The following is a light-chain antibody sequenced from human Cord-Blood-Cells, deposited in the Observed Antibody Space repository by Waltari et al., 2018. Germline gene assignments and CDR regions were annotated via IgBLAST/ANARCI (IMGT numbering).Light chain of an antibody. V-gene: IGLV1-47*01. CDR3: AAWDDSLSGWV. Sequence: QSVLTQPPSASGPPGQRVTNSCSGSSSNIGSNYVYWYQQLPGTAPKLLIHRNKPRPSGFPDRFSGANSGTSASLAICGLRSEDEADYYCAAWDDSLSGWVFGGGTKLTVV. CDR1: SSNIGSNY. CDR2: RNK. J-gene: IGLJ3*02.